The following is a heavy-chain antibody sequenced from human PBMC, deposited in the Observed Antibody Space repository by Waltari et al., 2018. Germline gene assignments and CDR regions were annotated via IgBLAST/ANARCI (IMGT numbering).Heavy chain of an antibody. J-gene: IGHJ4*02. CDR3: ARDTYYDSSGYKRIDF. CDR1: GFTFSSYR. CDR2: ISSSAGYI. D-gene: IGHD3-22*01. Sequence: EVQLVESGGGLVKPGGSLGLLCAASGFTFSSYRITWVRQAPGKGLEWVSSISSSAGYIYYADSVKGRFTVSRDNANNSLYLQMNSLRAEDTAVYYCARDTYYDSSGYKRIDFWGQGTLVTVSS. V-gene: IGHV3-21*01.